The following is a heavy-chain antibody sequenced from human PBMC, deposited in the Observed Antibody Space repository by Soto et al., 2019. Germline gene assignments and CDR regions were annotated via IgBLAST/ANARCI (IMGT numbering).Heavy chain of an antibody. V-gene: IGHV1-69*06. CDR1: GGTFSSYA. CDR3: ARSTSGRGGMDV. D-gene: IGHD3-10*01. Sequence: SVKVSCKASGGTFSSYAISWVRQAPGQGLEWMGGIIPIFGTANYAQKFQGRVTITADKSTSTAYMELSSLRSEDTAVYYCARSTSGRGGMDVCGQGTTVTVYS. J-gene: IGHJ6*02. CDR2: IIPIFGTA.